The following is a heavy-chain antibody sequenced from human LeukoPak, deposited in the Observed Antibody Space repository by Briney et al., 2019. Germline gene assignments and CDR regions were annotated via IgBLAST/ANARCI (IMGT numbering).Heavy chain of an antibody. V-gene: IGHV4-34*01. D-gene: IGHD3-22*01. CDR1: GGSFSGYY. CDR2: INHSGST. J-gene: IGHJ4*02. Sequence: PSETLSLTCAVYGGSFSGYYWSWIRQPPGKGLEWIGEINHSGSTNYNPSLKSRVTISVDTSKIQFSLKLSSVTAADTAVYYCLRDLDYYDSRGYYRDYWGQGTLVTVSS. CDR3: LRDLDYYDSRGYYRDY.